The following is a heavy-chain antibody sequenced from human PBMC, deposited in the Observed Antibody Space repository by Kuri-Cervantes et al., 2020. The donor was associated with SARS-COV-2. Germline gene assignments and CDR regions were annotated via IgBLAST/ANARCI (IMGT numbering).Heavy chain of an antibody. Sequence: GSLRLSCTVPGGSISSSSYYGGWIRQPPGKGLEWIGSIYYSGSTNYNPSLNSRVTISVDTSKDQFSLKLSSVAAADTAVYYCARGPLFDDFGLSTWGQGTLVTVSS. CDR1: GGSISSSSYY. V-gene: IGHV4-39*07. D-gene: IGHD3/OR15-3a*01. CDR3: ARGPLFDDFGLST. CDR2: IYYSGST. J-gene: IGHJ5*02.